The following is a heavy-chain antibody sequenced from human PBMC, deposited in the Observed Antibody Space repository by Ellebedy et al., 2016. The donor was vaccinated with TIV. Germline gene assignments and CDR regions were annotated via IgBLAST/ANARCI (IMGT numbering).Heavy chain of an antibody. V-gene: IGHV4-59*08. J-gene: IGHJ2*01. CDR3: ATNMVRGVIKAIRYLDL. CDR1: GSSNHYY. CDR2: IYYNGGT. Sequence: PSETLSLTCTVAGSSNHYYWSWIRQPPGKGLEWIGYIYYNGGTNYNPSLRSRVTISVDTSKNQSSLKLSSVTTADTAVYYCATNMVRGVIKAIRYLDLWGRGTLVTVSS. D-gene: IGHD3-10*01.